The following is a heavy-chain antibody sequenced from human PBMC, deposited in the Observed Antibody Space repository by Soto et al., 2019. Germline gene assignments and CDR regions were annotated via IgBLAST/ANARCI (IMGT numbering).Heavy chain of an antibody. Sequence: EVQLVESGGGLVQPGRSLRLSCAASGFSFDDYAMHWVRLPPGKGLEWVSGISWNSGDVQYAASVRGRFTMSRDDAARSVYLHMKNLRLEDTALYVCAKSLGPQPANNWFDPWGQGTMVTVSS. D-gene: IGHD3-3*01. CDR3: AKSLGPQPANNWFDP. CDR1: GFSFDDYA. CDR2: ISWNSGDV. J-gene: IGHJ5*02. V-gene: IGHV3-9*01.